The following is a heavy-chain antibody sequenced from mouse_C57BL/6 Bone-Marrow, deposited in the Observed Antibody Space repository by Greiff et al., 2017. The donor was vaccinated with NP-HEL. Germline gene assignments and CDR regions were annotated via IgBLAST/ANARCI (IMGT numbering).Heavy chain of an antibody. D-gene: IGHD2-2*01. Sequence: QVQLQQSGAELVMPGASVKLSCKASGYTFTSYWMHWVKQRPGQGLEWIGEIDPSDSYTNYNQKFKGKSTLTVDKSSSTAYMQLSSLTSEDSAVYYCARERVYYGYPYYFDYWGQGTTLTVSS. CDR1: GYTFTSYW. V-gene: IGHV1-69*01. CDR2: IDPSDSYT. CDR3: ARERVYYGYPYYFDY. J-gene: IGHJ2*01.